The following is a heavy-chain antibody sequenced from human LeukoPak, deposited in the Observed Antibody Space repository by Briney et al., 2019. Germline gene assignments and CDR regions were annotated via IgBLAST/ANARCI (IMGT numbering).Heavy chain of an antibody. CDR1: GFTFSGYW. CDR3: ASFGLTDQPCSGGSCYDRFDP. J-gene: IGHJ5*02. V-gene: IGHV3-74*01. CDR2: INSDGSST. Sequence: GGSLRLSCAASGFTFSGYWMHWVRQAPGKGLVWVSRINSDGSSTSYADSVKGRFTISRDNAKNTLYLQMNSLRAEDTAVYYCASFGLTDQPCSGGSCYDRFDPWGQGTLVTVSS. D-gene: IGHD2-15*01.